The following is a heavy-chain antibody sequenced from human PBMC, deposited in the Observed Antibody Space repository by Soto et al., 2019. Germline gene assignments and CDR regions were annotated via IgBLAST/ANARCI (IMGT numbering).Heavy chain of an antibody. V-gene: IGHV3-23*01. CDR2: ISGSGGST. Sequence: EVQLLESGGGLVQPGGSLRLSCAASGFTFSSYAMSWVRQAPGKGLEWVSAISGSGGSTYYADSVKGRFTISRDNSKNTLYLQMNSLRAEDTAVYYCATVGSIVWEHTAQGYWGQGTLVTVSS. J-gene: IGHJ4*02. CDR1: GFTFSSYA. D-gene: IGHD1-26*01. CDR3: ATVGSIVWEHTAQGY.